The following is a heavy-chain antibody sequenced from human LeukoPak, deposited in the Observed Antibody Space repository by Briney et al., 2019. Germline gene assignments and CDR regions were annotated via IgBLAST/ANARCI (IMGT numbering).Heavy chain of an antibody. V-gene: IGHV3-23*01. Sequence: GGSLRLSCAASGFTFRSYAMSWVRQAPGKGLEWVSAISGSGGSTYYADSVKGRFTISRDNSKNTLYLQMNSLRAEGTAVYYCAKRMTTVTTAADFDYWGQGTLVTVSS. J-gene: IGHJ4*02. CDR1: GFTFRSYA. CDR3: AKRMTTVTTAADFDY. D-gene: IGHD4-17*01. CDR2: ISGSGGST.